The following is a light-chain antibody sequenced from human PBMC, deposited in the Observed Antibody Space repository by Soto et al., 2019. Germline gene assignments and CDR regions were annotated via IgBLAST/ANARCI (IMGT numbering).Light chain of an antibody. V-gene: IGKV1-39*01. Sequence: DLQMTQSPSSLSASVGDRVTITCRASQRISNYLNWYQPKPGKAPKLLIYAASTLQSGVPSRFSGSGSETDFTLTISSLQPEDFATYYCQQSYTAPWTFGQGTKVQIK. CDR2: AAS. CDR3: QQSYTAPWT. J-gene: IGKJ1*01. CDR1: QRISNY.